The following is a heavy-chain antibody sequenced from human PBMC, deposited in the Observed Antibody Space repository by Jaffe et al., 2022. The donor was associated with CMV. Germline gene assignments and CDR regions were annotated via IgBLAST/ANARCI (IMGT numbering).Heavy chain of an antibody. J-gene: IGHJ6*02. CDR2: VYYTGGA. D-gene: IGHD6-19*01. V-gene: IGHV4-59*01. Sequence: QVQLQESGPGLVKPSETLFLTCTVSGGSTGTYYWSWIRQPPGKGLEWLGFVYYTGGARYYPSLESRATISLDTSKSQFSLTLTSMTAADTAVYYCARTFFSGPEPLGYYAMDVWGQGTTVTVSS. CDR3: ARTFFSGPEPLGYYAMDV. CDR1: GGSTGTYY.